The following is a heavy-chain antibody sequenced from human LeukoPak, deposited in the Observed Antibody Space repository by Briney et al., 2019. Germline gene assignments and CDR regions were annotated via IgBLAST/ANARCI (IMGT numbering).Heavy chain of an antibody. CDR1: GFSFNDCT. D-gene: IGHD2/OR15-2a*01. J-gene: IGHJ4*02. CDR3: AKRVINNPFDN. CDR2: ISNDGTT. Sequence: GGSLRLSCAASGFSFNDCTMNWVRQAPGKGLEWVAVISNDGTTCYIDSVKGRFAISRDNSKNTLYLQMNGLRAEDTAVYFCAKRVINNPFDNWGQGTLVTVSS. V-gene: IGHV3-23*01.